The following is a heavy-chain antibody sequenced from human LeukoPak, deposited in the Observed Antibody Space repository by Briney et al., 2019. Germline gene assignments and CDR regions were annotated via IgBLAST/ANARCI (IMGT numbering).Heavy chain of an antibody. J-gene: IGHJ4*02. V-gene: IGHV4-39*01. CDR1: GGSISSSSYY. D-gene: IGHD5-18*01. Sequence: SETLSLTCTVSGGSISSSSYYWGWIRQPPGKGLEWIGSIYYSGSTHYNPSLKSRVTISVDTSKNQFSLKLSSVTAADTAVYYCARHGVQLWSSYYFDYWGQGTLVTVSS. CDR2: IYYSGST. CDR3: ARHGVQLWSSYYFDY.